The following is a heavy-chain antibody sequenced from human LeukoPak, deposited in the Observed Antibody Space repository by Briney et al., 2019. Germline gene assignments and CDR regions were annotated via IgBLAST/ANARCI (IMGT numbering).Heavy chain of an antibody. CDR2: IIPIFCTA. Sequence: SVKVSCKASGGTFSSYAISWVRQAPGQGLEWMGGIIPIFCTANYAQKFQGRVTITADESTSTAYMELSSLRSEDTAVYYCAWRFNIVVVPAALKTRGQGTLVTVSS. D-gene: IGHD2-2*01. V-gene: IGHV1-69*13. CDR3: AWRFNIVVVPAALKT. J-gene: IGHJ4*02. CDR1: GGTFSSYA.